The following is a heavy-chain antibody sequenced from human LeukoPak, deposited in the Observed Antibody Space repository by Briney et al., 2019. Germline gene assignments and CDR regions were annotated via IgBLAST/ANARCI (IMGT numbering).Heavy chain of an antibody. CDR1: GGSFSGYY. CDR3: ARVGCSSTSCYLHC. CDR2: INHSGST. D-gene: IGHD2-2*01. J-gene: IGHJ4*02. V-gene: IGHV4-34*01. Sequence: SETLSLTCAVYGGSFSGYYWSWIRQPPGKGLEWIGGINHSGSTNYNPSLKSRVTISVDTSKNQFSLKLSSVTAADTAVYYCARVGCSSTSCYLHCWGQGTLVAVSS.